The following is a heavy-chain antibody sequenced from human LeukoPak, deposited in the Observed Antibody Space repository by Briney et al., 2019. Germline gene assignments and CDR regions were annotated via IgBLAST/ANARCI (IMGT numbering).Heavy chain of an antibody. Sequence: ASVKVSCKASGYTFTSYYMHWVRQAPGQGLEWMGIINPSGGSTSYAQKFQGRVTMTRDTSTSTVYMELSSLRSEDTAVYYCARDLTAMVTYYYYGMDVWGQGTTATVSS. V-gene: IGHV1-46*01. J-gene: IGHJ6*02. CDR3: ARDLTAMVTYYYYGMDV. CDR1: GYTFTSYY. CDR2: INPSGGST. D-gene: IGHD5-18*01.